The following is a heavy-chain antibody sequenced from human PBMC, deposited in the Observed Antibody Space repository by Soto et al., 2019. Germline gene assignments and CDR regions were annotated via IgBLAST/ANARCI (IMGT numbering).Heavy chain of an antibody. CDR2: IYYSGST. Sequence: SGTLYLTCTFSGGSISIGGYYFILIRQNPGKGLEWIGYIYYSGSTYYNPSLKSRVTISVDTSKNQFSLKLSSVTAADTAVYYCARDDYGGLDYWGQGTLVT. D-gene: IGHD4-17*01. CDR1: GGSISIGGYY. J-gene: IGHJ4*02. V-gene: IGHV4-31*03. CDR3: ARDDYGGLDY.